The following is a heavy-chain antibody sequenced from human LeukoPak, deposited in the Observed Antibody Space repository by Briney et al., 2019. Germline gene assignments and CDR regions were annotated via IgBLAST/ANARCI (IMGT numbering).Heavy chain of an antibody. V-gene: IGHV3-7*03. D-gene: IGHD6-13*01. CDR3: ATSAAAAGSD. CDR2: INQDGSAK. Sequence: PGGSLRLSCAASGFIFSNYWMSWVRQAPGKGLEWVANINQDGSAKYYVDSVKGRFTISRDNAQNSLYLQVNSLRAEDTAVYYCATSAAAAGSDWGQGTLVTVSP. CDR1: GFIFSNYW. J-gene: IGHJ4*02.